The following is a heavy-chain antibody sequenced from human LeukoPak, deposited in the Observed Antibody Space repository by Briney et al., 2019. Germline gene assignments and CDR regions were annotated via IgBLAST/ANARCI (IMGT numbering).Heavy chain of an antibody. J-gene: IGHJ4*02. D-gene: IGHD3-10*01. Sequence: PSETLSLTCAVYGGSFSGYYWSWIRQPPGKGLEWIGEINHSGSTNYNPSLKSRVTISVDTSKNQFSLQLNSVTPEDTAVYYCARATSPIRFGEFNIDYWGQGTLVTVSS. CDR3: ARATSPIRFGEFNIDY. V-gene: IGHV4-34*01. CDR1: GGSFSGYY. CDR2: INHSGST.